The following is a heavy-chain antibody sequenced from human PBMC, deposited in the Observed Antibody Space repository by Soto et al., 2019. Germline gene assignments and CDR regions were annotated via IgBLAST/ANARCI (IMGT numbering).Heavy chain of an antibody. CDR3: AKSHYYGSGSSLRPFDY. CDR1: GFTFSSYA. D-gene: IGHD3-10*01. J-gene: IGHJ4*02. V-gene: IGHV3-30-3*02. CDR2: ISYDGSNK. Sequence: PGGSLRLSCAASGFTFSSYAMHWVRQAPGKGLEWVAVISYDGSNKYYADSVKGRFTISRDNSKNTLYLQMNSLRAEDTAVYYCAKSHYYGSGSSLRPFDYWGQGTLVTVSS.